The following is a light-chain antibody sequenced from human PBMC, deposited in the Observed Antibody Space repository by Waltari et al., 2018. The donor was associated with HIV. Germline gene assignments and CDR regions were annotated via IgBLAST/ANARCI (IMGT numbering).Light chain of an antibody. CDR3: QQYYSTPPT. CDR1: QSVLYSSTNKNY. Sequence: DIVMTQSPDSLAVSLGDRATINCKSSQSVLYSSTNKNYLAWYQQKPGQPPKLLIYWASTRESGVPDRFSGSGSGADFTLTISSLQAEDVALYYCQQYYSTPPTFGQGTKLEIK. V-gene: IGKV4-1*01. J-gene: IGKJ2*01. CDR2: WAS.